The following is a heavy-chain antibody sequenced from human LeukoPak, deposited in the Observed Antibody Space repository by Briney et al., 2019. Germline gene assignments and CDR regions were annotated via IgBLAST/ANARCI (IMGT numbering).Heavy chain of an antibody. Sequence: PGGSLRLSCAASGFTFSSYSMNWVRQAPGKGLEWVGRIKSKTDGGTTDYAAPVKGRFTISRDDSKNTLYLQMNSLKTEDTAVYYCTTVSDYDILTGYYMSHYFDYWGQGALVTVSS. J-gene: IGHJ4*02. V-gene: IGHV3-15*01. CDR3: TTVSDYDILTGYYMSHYFDY. CDR1: GFTFSSYS. D-gene: IGHD3-9*01. CDR2: IKSKTDGGTT.